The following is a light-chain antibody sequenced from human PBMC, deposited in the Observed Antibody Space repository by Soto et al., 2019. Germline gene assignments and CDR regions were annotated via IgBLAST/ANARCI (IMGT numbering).Light chain of an antibody. J-gene: IGLJ1*01. V-gene: IGLV2-14*01. CDR2: DVS. CDR1: SSDVGAYNY. Sequence: QSVLTQPASVSGSPGQSITISCTGTSSDVGAYNYVSWYQQHPGKAPKFMIYDVSNRPSGVSNRFSGSKSGNTASLTISGLQAEDEADYYCCSYTTSNTRQIAFGTGTKVTVL. CDR3: CSYTTSNTRQIA.